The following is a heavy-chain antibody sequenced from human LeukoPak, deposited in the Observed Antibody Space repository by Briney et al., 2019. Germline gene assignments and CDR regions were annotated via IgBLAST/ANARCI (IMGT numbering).Heavy chain of an antibody. V-gene: IGHV4-34*01. CDR3: ARGPYGDHLSWFDP. J-gene: IGHJ5*02. CDR1: GGSFSGYY. CDR2: INHSGST. D-gene: IGHD4-17*01. Sequence: SSETLSLTCAVYGGSFSGYYWSWIRQPPGKGLEWLGEINHSGSTNYNPSLKSRVTISVDTSKNQFSLKLSSVTAADTAVYYCARGPYGDHLSWFDPWGQGTLVTVSS.